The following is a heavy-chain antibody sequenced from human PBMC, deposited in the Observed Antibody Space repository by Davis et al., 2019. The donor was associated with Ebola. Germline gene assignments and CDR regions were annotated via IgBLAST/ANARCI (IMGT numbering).Heavy chain of an antibody. J-gene: IGHJ6*03. Sequence: PSETLSLTCTVSGGSISSYYWSWIRQLPGKGLEWIGYLYYRGSTNYNPSLKSRVTISVDTSKNQFSLKLSSVTAADTAVYYCARHAPDYGGNLRGYYYYYYMDVWGKGTTVTVSS. D-gene: IGHD4-23*01. CDR2: LYYRGST. V-gene: IGHV4-59*08. CDR1: GGSISSYY. CDR3: ARHAPDYGGNLRGYYYYYYMDV.